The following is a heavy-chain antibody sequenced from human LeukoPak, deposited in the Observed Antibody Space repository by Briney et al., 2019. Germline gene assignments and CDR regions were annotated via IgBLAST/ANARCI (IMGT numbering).Heavy chain of an antibody. CDR2: ISSSGSMI. Sequence: PGGSLRLSCAASGFTFSSYEMNWVRQAPGKGLEWVSYISSSGSMIYYADSVKGRFTISRDNAKNSLHLQMNSLRAEDTAVYYCARAFTISPDYWGQGTLVTVSS. D-gene: IGHD3-9*01. V-gene: IGHV3-48*03. CDR1: GFTFSSYE. CDR3: ARAFTISPDY. J-gene: IGHJ4*02.